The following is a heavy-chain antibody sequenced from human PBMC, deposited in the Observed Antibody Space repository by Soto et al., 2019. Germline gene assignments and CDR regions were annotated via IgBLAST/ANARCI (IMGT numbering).Heavy chain of an antibody. CDR2: ISGDGGTT. D-gene: IGHD6-13*01. Sequence: EVQLLESGGGLVQPGGSLRLSCAASGFTFRNYAMSWVRQAPGKGLEWVSAISGDGGTTYYADSVKGRFTISRDNSKNTLYLQLNSLRPEDTASYYCAKDQYGSSSWPLDFDFWGQGTLVTVSP. V-gene: IGHV3-23*01. CDR3: AKDQYGSSSWPLDFDF. CDR1: GFTFRNYA. J-gene: IGHJ4*02.